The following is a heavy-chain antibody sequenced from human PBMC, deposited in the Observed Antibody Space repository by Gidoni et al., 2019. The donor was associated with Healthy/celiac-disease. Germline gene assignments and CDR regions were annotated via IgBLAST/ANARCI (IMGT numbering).Heavy chain of an antibody. J-gene: IGHJ4*02. CDR3: AREANVRDILTGYYGEEFDY. D-gene: IGHD3-9*01. V-gene: IGHV3-11*01. CDR2: ISSSGSTI. CDR1: GFTFSDYY. Sequence: QVQLVESGGGLVKPGGSLRLSCAASGFTFSDYYMIWIRQAPGKGLEWVSYISSSGSTIYYADSVKGRFTISRDNAKNSLYLQMNSLRAEDTAVYYCAREANVRDILTGYYGEEFDYWGQGTLVTVSS.